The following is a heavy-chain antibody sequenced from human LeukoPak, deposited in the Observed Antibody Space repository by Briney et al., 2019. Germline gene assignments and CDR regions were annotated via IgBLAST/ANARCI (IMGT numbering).Heavy chain of an antibody. CDR1: GGSISSGGYY. CDR2: IYYSGST. D-gene: IGHD3-10*01. CDR3: ASRITMVRGVENWFDP. Sequence: SQTLSLTCTVSGGSISSGGYYWSWIRQHPGKGLEWIGYIYYSGSTYYNPSLKSRVTISVDTSKNQFSLKLSSVTAADTAVYYCASRITMVRGVENWFDPWSQGTLVTVSS. J-gene: IGHJ5*02. V-gene: IGHV4-31*03.